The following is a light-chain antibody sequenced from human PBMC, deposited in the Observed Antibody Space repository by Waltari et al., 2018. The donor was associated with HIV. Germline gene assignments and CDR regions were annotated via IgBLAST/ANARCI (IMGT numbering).Light chain of an antibody. CDR3: AAWDASLSVWV. V-gene: IGLV1-47*01. Sequence: QSVLTQPPSASGTPGQRVTISCSGSSSNIGSNYVYWYRQLPGTAPKLLIYRSNQRPSGFPDRFSGSKSGTSASLAISGLRSENEAHYYCAAWDASLSVWVFGGGTKLTVL. CDR1: SSNIGSNY. CDR2: RSN. J-gene: IGLJ3*02.